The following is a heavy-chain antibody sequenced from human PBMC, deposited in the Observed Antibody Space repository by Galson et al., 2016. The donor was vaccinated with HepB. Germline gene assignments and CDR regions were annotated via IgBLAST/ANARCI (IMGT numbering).Heavy chain of an antibody. D-gene: IGHD1-26*01. V-gene: IGHV4-4*02. CDR3: ARAGYYGAAIDP. J-gene: IGHJ5*02. CDR2: IYHLGTT. Sequence: SETLSLTCAVSGDSITRTHWWSWVRQPPGKGLEWIGEIYHLGTTNYNPSLKSRVTILLYTSKNQFSLEVNSVTAADTAVYFCARAGYYGAAIDPWGQGARVAVSS. CDR1: GDSITRTHW.